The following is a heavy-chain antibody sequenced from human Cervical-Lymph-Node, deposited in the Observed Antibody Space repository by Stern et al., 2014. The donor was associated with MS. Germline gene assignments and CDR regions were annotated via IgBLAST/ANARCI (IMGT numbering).Heavy chain of an antibody. CDR3: ARPYYDFWSGYPDNAFDI. CDR2: ISYDGS. D-gene: IGHD3-3*01. Sequence: QVQLQQSGGGVVQPGRSLRLSCAASGFSFSTYAMHWVRQAPGKGLEWVAVISYDGSNSADSVKGRFTISRDNSKNTLYLQMNSLRAEDTAMYYCARPYYDFWSGYPDNAFDIWGQGTMVTVSS. CDR1: GFSFSTYA. J-gene: IGHJ3*02. V-gene: IGHV3-30*03.